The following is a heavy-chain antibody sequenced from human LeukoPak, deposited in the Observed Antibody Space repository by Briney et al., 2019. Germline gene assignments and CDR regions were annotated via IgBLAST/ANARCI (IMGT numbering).Heavy chain of an antibody. D-gene: IGHD5-24*01. CDR2: IHYSGST. CDR1: GGSINSYY. Sequence: SETLSLTCAVSGGSINSYYWSWIRQPPGKGLEWIGYIHYSGSTNYNPSLKSRVTISVDTSKNQFSLKLSSVTAADTAEYYCARDGQLRNAFDIWGQGTMLTVSS. J-gene: IGHJ3*02. V-gene: IGHV4-59*01. CDR3: ARDGQLRNAFDI.